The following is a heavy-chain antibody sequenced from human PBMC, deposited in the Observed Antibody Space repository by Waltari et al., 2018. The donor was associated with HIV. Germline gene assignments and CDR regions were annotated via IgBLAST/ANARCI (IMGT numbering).Heavy chain of an antibody. D-gene: IGHD5-12*01. CDR3: ARRVLLVDTGLGARYYGMDV. J-gene: IGHJ6*02. CDR1: GGSISSSSYY. V-gene: IGHV4-39*01. CDR2: IYYSGST. Sequence: QLQLQESGPGLVKPSETLSPTCTVSGGSISSSSYYWGWIRQPPGKALEWIGSIYYSGSTYYNPSLKSRVTISVDTSKNQFSLKLSSVTAADTAVYYCARRVLLVDTGLGARYYGMDVWGQGTTVTVSS.